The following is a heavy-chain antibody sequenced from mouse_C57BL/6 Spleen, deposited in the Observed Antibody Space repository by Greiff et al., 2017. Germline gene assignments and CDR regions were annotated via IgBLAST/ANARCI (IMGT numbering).Heavy chain of an antibody. J-gene: IGHJ2*01. CDR3: ARDWAGGYYFDY. Sequence: VQLQQSGAELVRPGTSVKVSCKASGYAFTNYLIEWVKQRPGQGLEWIGVINPGSGGTNYNEKFKGKATLTADKSSSTAYMQLSSLTSEDSAVYFCARDWAGGYYFDYWGQGTTLTVSS. CDR2: INPGSGGT. CDR1: GYAFTNYL. V-gene: IGHV1-54*01. D-gene: IGHD4-1*01.